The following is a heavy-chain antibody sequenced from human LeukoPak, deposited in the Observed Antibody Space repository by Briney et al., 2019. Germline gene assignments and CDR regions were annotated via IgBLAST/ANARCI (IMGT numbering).Heavy chain of an antibody. CDR2: ISYDGTNN. CDR3: AKRGDNWDLDL. V-gene: IGHV3-30*18. CDR1: GFTFSSYS. D-gene: IGHD1-26*01. J-gene: IGHJ5*02. Sequence: GESLRLSCAASGFTFSSYSLHWVRQAPGKGLEWVAVISYDGTNNYYAASVKGRFTTSIDNSKNTFYLHMNMLSAEDTATYYCAKRGDNWDLDLWGQGTLVSVSS.